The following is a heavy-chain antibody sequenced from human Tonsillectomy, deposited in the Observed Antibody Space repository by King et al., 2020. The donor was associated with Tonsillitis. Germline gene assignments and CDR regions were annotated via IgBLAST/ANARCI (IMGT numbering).Heavy chain of an antibody. CDR2: IRGFTGIT. J-gene: IGHJ4*02. D-gene: IGHD1-1*01. CDR3: ANATTSDIFADSERQPYVVC. Sequence: VQLVESGGGVVQPGGSLRLSCAASGFTFSSYAISWVRQAPGKGLEWASTIRGFTGITYYADSVKGRFTISRDNSKDTLFMEMDSLRAEDAALYYCANATTSDIFADSERQPYVVCWGQGAQVTVSS. V-gene: IGHV3-23*04. CDR1: GFTFSSYA.